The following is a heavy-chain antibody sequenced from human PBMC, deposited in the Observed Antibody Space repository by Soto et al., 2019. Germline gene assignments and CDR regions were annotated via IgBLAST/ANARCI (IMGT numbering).Heavy chain of an antibody. Sequence: SVKVSCKASGGSFGSSAVSWVRQAPGQGLEWMGGITPVFGAPKYAQKFQGRVTITADESTSTAYMELTSLRSEDTAVYYCARGDLAPLAYFDFCGQGTLVTVSS. CDR2: ITPVFGAP. CDR3: ARGDLAPLAYFDF. CDR1: GGSFGSSA. V-gene: IGHV1-69*13. J-gene: IGHJ4*02.